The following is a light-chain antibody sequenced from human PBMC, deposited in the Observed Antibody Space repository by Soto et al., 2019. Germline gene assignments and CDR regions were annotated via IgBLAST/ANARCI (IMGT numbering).Light chain of an antibody. CDR1: DIGSKN. CDR3: QVWDSSTYVV. CDR2: RDS. Sequence: SSVLAQPPSVSVAPGQTAKISCGGDDIGSKNVHWYQQKPGQAPVLVIYRDSNRPSGIPERFSGSNSGNTATLTISRAQAGDEADYYCQVWDSSTYVVFGGGTKVTVL. J-gene: IGLJ2*01. V-gene: IGLV3-9*01.